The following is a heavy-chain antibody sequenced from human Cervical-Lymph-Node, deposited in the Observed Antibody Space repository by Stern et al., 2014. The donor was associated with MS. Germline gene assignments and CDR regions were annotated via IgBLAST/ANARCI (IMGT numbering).Heavy chain of an antibody. CDR3: ARLVAPGGDAFDI. J-gene: IGHJ3*02. CDR1: GYTFTSYW. Sequence: EVQLVESGAEVKKPGESLKISCQGSGYTFTSYWIGWVRQMPGKALEWMGIIYPDDSDTRYNPSFRGQVTISADKSTSTAYLQWSVLKASDTAMYYCARLVAPGGDAFDIWGQGTVVTVSS. D-gene: IGHD3-16*02. CDR2: IYPDDSDT. V-gene: IGHV5-51*01.